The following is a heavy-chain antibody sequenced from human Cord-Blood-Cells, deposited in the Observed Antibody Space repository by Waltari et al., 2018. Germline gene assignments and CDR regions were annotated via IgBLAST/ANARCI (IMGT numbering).Heavy chain of an antibody. Sequence: QVQLVQSGAEVMKPGASVKVSCKASGYTFTSYDINLVRQATGQGLEWMGWRNPNSGNTVYAQKFQGRVTNTRDTSISTADMELSSVRCEDSAGYCCARGLRYWYFDLWGRGTRVTVSS. J-gene: IGHJ2*01. CDR2: RNPNSGNT. CDR1: GYTFTSYD. CDR3: ARGLRYWYFDL. D-gene: IGHD3-16*01. V-gene: IGHV1-8*03.